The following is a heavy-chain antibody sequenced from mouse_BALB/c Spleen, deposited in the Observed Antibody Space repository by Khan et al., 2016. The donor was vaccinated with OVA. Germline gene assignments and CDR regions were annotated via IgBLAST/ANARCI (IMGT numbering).Heavy chain of an antibody. V-gene: IGHV5-17*02. J-gene: IGHJ1*01. D-gene: IGHD3-1*01. CDR2: ISSGSSTI. Sequence: EVELVESGGGLVQPGGSQKLSCAASGFTFSNYGMHWVRQAPKKGLEWVAYISSGSSTIYYVDTVKGRFTISRDNLKNILFLQMTSLRSEDTAMYYCARSGGNFHWYFDVWGEGTSVTVSS. CDR1: GFTFSNYG. CDR3: ARSGGNFHWYFDV.